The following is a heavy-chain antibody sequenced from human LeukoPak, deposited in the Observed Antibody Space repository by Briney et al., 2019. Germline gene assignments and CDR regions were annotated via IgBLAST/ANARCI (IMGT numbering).Heavy chain of an antibody. V-gene: IGHV1-18*04. D-gene: IGHD3-22*01. CDR2: ITGYNDNT. CDR1: GYTFTNYG. Sequence: ASVKVSCKASGYTFTNYGITWVRQAPGQGLEWMGWITGYNDNTEYAQNLQGRVTMTADTSSNTTSMELSGLRSDDTAVYYCATGGASSDHVDYWGQGSLVSVSS. CDR3: ATGGASSDHVDY. J-gene: IGHJ4*02.